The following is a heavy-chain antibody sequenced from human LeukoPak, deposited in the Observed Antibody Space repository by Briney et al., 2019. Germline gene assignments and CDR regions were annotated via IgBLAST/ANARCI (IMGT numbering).Heavy chain of an antibody. V-gene: IGHV1-46*01. J-gene: IGHJ4*02. Sequence: ASVKVSCKASGYTFSNYILGWVRQAPGQGLEWMGIINPSGGSTSYAQKFQGRVTMTRDTSTSTVYMELSSLRSEDTAVYYCARAPDYGPYYFDYWGQGTLVTVSS. CDR2: INPSGGST. D-gene: IGHD4-17*01. CDR3: ARAPDYGPYYFDY. CDR1: GYTFSNYI.